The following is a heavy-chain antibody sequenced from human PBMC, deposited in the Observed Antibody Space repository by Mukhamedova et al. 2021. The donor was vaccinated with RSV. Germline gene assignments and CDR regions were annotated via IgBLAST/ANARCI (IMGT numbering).Heavy chain of an antibody. Sequence: GKGLEWVAFIRYDGSNQYYDDSVKGRFAISRDTSSNTLFLEMSSPRPEDTALYYCAKAVDNTIFGVMITWGQGTQVSVPS. D-gene: IGHD3-3*02. CDR2: IRYDGSNQ. V-gene: IGHV3-30*02. CDR3: AKAVDNTIFGVMIT. J-gene: IGHJ1*01.